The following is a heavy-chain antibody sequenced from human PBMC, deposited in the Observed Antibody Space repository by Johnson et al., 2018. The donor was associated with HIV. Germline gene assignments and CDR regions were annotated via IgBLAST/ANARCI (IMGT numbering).Heavy chain of an antibody. CDR1: GFTFSDYY. V-gene: IGHV3-11*04. CDR2: ISSSGGTI. D-gene: IGHD6-6*01. J-gene: IGHJ3*02. CDR3: ARAGSSSSGPRAFDI. Sequence: QVQLVESGGGLVKPGGSLRLSCAASGFTFSDYYMSWIRQTPGKGLEWVSYISSSGGTIYYADSVKGRFSISRDNAKNTLYLQMNSLRAEDTAVYYCARAGSSSSGPRAFDIWGQGTMVTVSS.